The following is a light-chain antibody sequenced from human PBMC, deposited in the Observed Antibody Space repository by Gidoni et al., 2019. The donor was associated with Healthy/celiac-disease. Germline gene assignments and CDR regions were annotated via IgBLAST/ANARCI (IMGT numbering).Light chain of an antibody. CDR1: SSNIGSNT. J-gene: IGLJ3*02. CDR2: SNN. V-gene: IGLV1-44*01. Sequence: QSVLTQPPSASGTPGQRVTISCSGSSSNIGSNTVNWYQQLPGTAPKLLIYSNNQRPSGVPDRCSGSKSGTSASLAIRGLQSEDEADYYCAAWDDSLNGFWVFGGGTKLTV. CDR3: AAWDDSLNGFWV.